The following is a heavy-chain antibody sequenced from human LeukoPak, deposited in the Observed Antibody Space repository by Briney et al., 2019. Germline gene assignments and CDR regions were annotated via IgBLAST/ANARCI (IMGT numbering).Heavy chain of an antibody. J-gene: IGHJ4*02. Sequence: SETLSLTCAVYGGSFSGYYWSWIRQPPGKGLEWIGEINHSGSTNYNPSLKSRVTISVDTSKNQFSLKLSSVTAADTAVYYCARGRPKLRFLEWYFLYYFDYWGQGTLVTVSS. CDR1: GGSFSGYY. D-gene: IGHD3-3*01. CDR3: ARGRPKLRFLEWYFLYYFDY. V-gene: IGHV4-34*01. CDR2: INHSGST.